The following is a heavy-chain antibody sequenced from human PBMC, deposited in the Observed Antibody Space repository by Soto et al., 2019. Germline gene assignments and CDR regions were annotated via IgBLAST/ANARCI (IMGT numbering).Heavy chain of an antibody. Sequence: QVRLVQSGAEVKKPGSSVKVSCKASGGTFSNYAISWVRQAPGQGPEWMGGIILPFGTANYAQKFQDRVTITADESMTTTYLEMRGLRSEDTAVNYCARGPDYEGCFDYWGQGTLVTVSS. CDR1: GGTFSNYA. V-gene: IGHV1-69*12. CDR2: IILPFGTA. CDR3: ARGPDYEGCFDY. J-gene: IGHJ4*02. D-gene: IGHD4-17*01.